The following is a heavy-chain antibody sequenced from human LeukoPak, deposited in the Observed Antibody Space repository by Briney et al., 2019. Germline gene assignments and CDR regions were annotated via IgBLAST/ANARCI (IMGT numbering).Heavy chain of an antibody. V-gene: IGHV3-30-3*02. Sequence: PGRSLRLSCAASGFTFSNYAMHWVRQAPGKGLEWVAVISYDTSIKYYADSVKGRFTISRDNSKNTLHVQMNSLRAEDTAVYYCAKISTPYDSSGYYFYWGQGTLVTVSS. CDR1: GFTFSNYA. J-gene: IGHJ4*02. D-gene: IGHD3-22*01. CDR2: ISYDTSIK. CDR3: AKISTPYDSSGYYFY.